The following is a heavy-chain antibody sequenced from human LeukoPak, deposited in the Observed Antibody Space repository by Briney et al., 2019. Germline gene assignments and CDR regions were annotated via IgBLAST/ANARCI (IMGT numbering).Heavy chain of an antibody. CDR3: ARVDLRLGELSLDPWFDP. V-gene: IGHV4-61*01. J-gene: IGHJ5*02. Sequence: SETLSLTCTVSGGSVSSGSYYWSWIRQPPGKGLEWIGYIYYSGSTNYNPSLKSRVTISVDTSKNQFSLKLSSETAADTAVYYCARVDLRLGELSLDPWFDPWGQGTLVTVSS. CDR2: IYYSGST. CDR1: GGSVSSGSYY. D-gene: IGHD3-16*02.